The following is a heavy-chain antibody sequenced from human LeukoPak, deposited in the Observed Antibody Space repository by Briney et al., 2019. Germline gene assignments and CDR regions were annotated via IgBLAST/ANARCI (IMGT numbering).Heavy chain of an antibody. CDR2: ISGSGGST. Sequence: PGGSLRLSCAASGFTFSSYAMSWVRQAPGKGLEWVSAISGSGGSTYYADSVKGRFTISRDNSKNTLYLQMNSLRAEDTAVYYCAKNPCSSTSCYGDYWGQGTLVTVSS. J-gene: IGHJ4*02. CDR3: AKNPCSSTSCYGDY. V-gene: IGHV3-23*01. D-gene: IGHD2-2*01. CDR1: GFTFSSYA.